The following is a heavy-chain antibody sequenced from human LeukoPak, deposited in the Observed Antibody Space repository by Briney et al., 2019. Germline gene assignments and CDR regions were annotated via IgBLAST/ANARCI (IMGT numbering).Heavy chain of an antibody. D-gene: IGHD2-2*01. CDR2: ISGSGGST. CDR3: AKDDIVVVPAAMDYYYYMDV. J-gene: IGHJ6*03. CDR1: GFTFSSYA. V-gene: IGHV3-23*01. Sequence: GGSLGLSCAASGFTFSSYAMSWVRQAPGKGLEWVSAISGSGGSTYYADSVKGRFTISRDNSKNTLYLQMNSLRAEDTAVYYCAKDDIVVVPAAMDYYYYMDVWGKGTTVTVSS.